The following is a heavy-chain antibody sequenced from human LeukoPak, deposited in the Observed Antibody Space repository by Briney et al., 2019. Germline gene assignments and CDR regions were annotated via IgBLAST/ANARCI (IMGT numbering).Heavy chain of an antibody. Sequence: GGSLRLSCSASGFTFSDYWMIWVRQAPGKGLEWVANIRQDDSEKNYVDSVRGRFTISRDNAKFSLYLQMSSLRAEDTAVYYCATDRKVGTWYSRFNYWGQGTQVTVSS. V-gene: IGHV3-7*01. CDR1: GFTFSDYW. CDR3: ATDRKVGTWYSRFNY. D-gene: IGHD2-21*01. J-gene: IGHJ4*02. CDR2: IRQDDSEK.